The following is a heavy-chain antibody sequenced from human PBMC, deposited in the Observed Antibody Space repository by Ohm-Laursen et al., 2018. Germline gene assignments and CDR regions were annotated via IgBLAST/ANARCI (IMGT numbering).Heavy chain of an antibody. J-gene: IGHJ3*02. CDR2: ISYDGSNK. Sequence: SLRLSCAASGFTFSSYGMHWVRQAPGKGLEWVAVISYDGSNKYYADSVKGRFTISRDNSKNTLYLQMNSLRAEDTAVYYCAKGKAADIWGQGTMVTVSS. D-gene: IGHD6-25*01. CDR3: AKGKAADI. V-gene: IGHV3-30*18. CDR1: GFTFSSYG.